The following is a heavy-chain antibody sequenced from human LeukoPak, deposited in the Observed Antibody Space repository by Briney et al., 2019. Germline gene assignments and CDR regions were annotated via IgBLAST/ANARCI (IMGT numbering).Heavy chain of an antibody. V-gene: IGHV3-23*01. Sequence: PGGSLRLSCAASGFTFSIYAMSWVRQVPGKGLEWVSVISGGGGNTYYADSVKGRFTISRDNSKNTLYLQMNSLRAEDTAVYYCAKDRGSGSSSYYYYGMDVWGKGTTVTVSS. D-gene: IGHD3-10*01. CDR1: GFTFSIYA. J-gene: IGHJ6*04. CDR2: ISGGGGNT. CDR3: AKDRGSGSSSYYYYGMDV.